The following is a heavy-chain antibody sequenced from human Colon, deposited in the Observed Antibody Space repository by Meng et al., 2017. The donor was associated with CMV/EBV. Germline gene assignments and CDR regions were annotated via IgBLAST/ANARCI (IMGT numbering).Heavy chain of an antibody. CDR2: IYYTGNT. CDR1: GGSVSGGSYY. Sequence: SETLSLTCNVSGGSVSGGSYYWSWIRQPPGKGLDWIGFIYYTGNTNYNPSLKSRVTLSVNTSKNQFSLKLSAVTTADTAIYFCASQRGSGSGTIDYWGQGTMVTVSS. CDR3: ASQRGSGSGTIDY. J-gene: IGHJ4*02. V-gene: IGHV4-61*01. D-gene: IGHD3-10*01.